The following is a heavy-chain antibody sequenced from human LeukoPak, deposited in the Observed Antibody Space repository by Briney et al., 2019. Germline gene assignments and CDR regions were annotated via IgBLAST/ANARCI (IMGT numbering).Heavy chain of an antibody. D-gene: IGHD3-22*01. V-gene: IGHV3-23*01. J-gene: IGHJ3*02. Sequence: PGGSLRLSCAASGFTFSSYAMSWVRQAPGKGLEWVSAISGSGGSTYYADSVKGGFTISRDNSKNTLYLQMNSLRAEDTAVYYCAKDYYDSSGYYPDALDIWGQGTMVTVSS. CDR1: GFTFSSYA. CDR3: AKDYYDSSGYYPDALDI. CDR2: ISGSGGST.